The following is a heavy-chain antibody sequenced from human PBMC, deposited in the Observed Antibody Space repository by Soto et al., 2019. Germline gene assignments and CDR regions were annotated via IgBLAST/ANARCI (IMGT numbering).Heavy chain of an antibody. D-gene: IGHD2-21*02. CDR3: ARQRLLRLKPDFDI. CDR1: GGSTSDKSYF. J-gene: IGHJ4*02. CDR2: MYYSGSS. Sequence: SETLSLTCSVSGGSTSDKSYFWGWVRQSPGKGLEWIGSMYYSGSSYYNPSLKSRVAISVDTSRNQFSLKLRSVTAADTAVYFCARQRLLRLKPDFDIWGQGTLVTVSS. V-gene: IGHV4-39*01.